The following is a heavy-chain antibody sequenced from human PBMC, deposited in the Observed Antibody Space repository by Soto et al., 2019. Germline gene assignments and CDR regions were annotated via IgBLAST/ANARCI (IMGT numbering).Heavy chain of an antibody. V-gene: IGHV1-18*01. J-gene: IGHJ4*02. CDR1: GYTFTGYG. CDR3: ARRWGTSFDF. CDR2: ISAYNGNT. Sequence: ASVNGYCKASGYTFTGYGISWVRQDPGQGLEWMGWISAYNGNTNYAQKLQGRVTMTTDTSTSTAYMELRSLRSDDTAVYYCARRWGTSFDFWGQGTLVTVSS. D-gene: IGHD7-27*01.